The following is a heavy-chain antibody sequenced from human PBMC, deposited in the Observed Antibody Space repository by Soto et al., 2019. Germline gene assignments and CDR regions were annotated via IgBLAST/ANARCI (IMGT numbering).Heavy chain of an antibody. Sequence: SETLSLTCTVSGGSISSYHWSWIRQPPGKGLEWIGYIYYSGSTNYNPSLKSRVTISVDTSKNQFSLKLSSVTAADTAVYYCARDSYDFWSGYYHYYYGMDVWGQGTTVT. CDR1: GGSISSYH. J-gene: IGHJ6*02. D-gene: IGHD3-3*01. CDR2: IYYSGST. V-gene: IGHV4-59*01. CDR3: ARDSYDFWSGYYHYYYGMDV.